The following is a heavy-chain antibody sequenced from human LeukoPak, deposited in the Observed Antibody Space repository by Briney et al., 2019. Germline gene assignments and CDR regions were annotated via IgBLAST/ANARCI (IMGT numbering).Heavy chain of an antibody. CDR2: ISAYNGNT. V-gene: IGHV1-18*01. CDR1: GYTFTSYG. J-gene: IGHJ4*02. CDR3: ARVGSWYYDFWSGYYDFDY. D-gene: IGHD3-3*01. Sequence: APLMVSCRASGYTFTSYGLSWVQKTPGQGLEWMGWISAYNGNTNYAQKLQGRVTMTTDTSTSTAYMELRSLRSDDTAVYYCARVGSWYYDFWSGYYDFDYWGQGTLVTVSS.